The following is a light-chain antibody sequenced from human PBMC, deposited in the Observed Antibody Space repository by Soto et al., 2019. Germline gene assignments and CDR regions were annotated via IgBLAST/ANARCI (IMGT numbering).Light chain of an antibody. Sequence: IQMTQSPPSLSATVGDRVTITCRASRRIGDCLNWYKQKPGEAPELLIYAASTLPSGVPSRFSGSGSGTDFTLTISSLQPEDSAAYYCQQSHSSPLTFGGGTKVDIK. CDR1: RRIGDC. CDR3: QQSHSSPLT. CDR2: AAS. J-gene: IGKJ4*01. V-gene: IGKV1-39*01.